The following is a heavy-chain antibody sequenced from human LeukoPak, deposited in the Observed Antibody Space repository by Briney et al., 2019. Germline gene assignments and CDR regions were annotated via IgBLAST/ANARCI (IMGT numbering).Heavy chain of an antibody. CDR1: GFTFSSYG. Sequence: GGSLRLSCAASGFTFSSYGMSWVRQAPGKGLEWLANIKKDGSEKYYLESVKGRFTISRDNAKNSLYLQMHSLRAEDTAVYYCARERGLSSSSDYWGQGTLVTASS. CDR2: IKKDGSEK. D-gene: IGHD2-2*01. CDR3: ARERGLSSSSDY. J-gene: IGHJ4*02. V-gene: IGHV3-7*01.